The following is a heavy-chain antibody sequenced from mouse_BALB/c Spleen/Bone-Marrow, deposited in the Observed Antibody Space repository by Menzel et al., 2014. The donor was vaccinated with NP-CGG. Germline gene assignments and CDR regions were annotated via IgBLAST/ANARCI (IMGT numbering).Heavy chain of an antibody. CDR3: ARSGYYGSSYFDY. V-gene: IGHV1-20*02. Sequence: EVQLQESGPELVKPGASVKISCKASGYSFTGYFMNWVMQSHGKSLERIGRINPYNGDTFYNQKFKGKATLTVDKSSSTAHMELRSLASEDSAVYYCARSGYYGSSYFDYWGQGTTLTVSS. D-gene: IGHD1-1*01. CDR2: INPYNGDT. CDR1: GYSFTGYF. J-gene: IGHJ2*01.